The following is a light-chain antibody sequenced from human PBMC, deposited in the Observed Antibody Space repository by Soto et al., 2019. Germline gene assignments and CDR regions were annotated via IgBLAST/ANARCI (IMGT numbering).Light chain of an antibody. CDR2: AAP. CDR3: LPYTLPPWT. V-gene: IGKV1-9*01. Sequence: DSPRAQSASTLSASVGDRVTIACRASQRVSSYLAWDQQKPTRAAKILIYAAPKLQAGVPSRFSGSGSGTEFTLIISSQQPEDFAVKYSLPYTLPPWTFGHRSKAEI. CDR1: QRVSSY. J-gene: IGKJ1*01.